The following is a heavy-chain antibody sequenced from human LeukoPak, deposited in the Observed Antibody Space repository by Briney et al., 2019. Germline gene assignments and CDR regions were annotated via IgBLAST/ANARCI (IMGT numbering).Heavy chain of an antibody. Sequence: QPGRSPRLSCAASRFTFSSYAMHWVRQAPGKGLEWVAVISYDGSNKYYADSVKGRFTISRDNSKNTLYLQMNSLRAEDTAVYYCARDQRYCSSTSCPFDDYYYGMDVWGQGTTVTVSS. CDR2: ISYDGSNK. CDR3: ARDQRYCSSTSCPFDDYYYGMDV. V-gene: IGHV3-30-3*01. J-gene: IGHJ6*02. D-gene: IGHD2-2*01. CDR1: RFTFSSYA.